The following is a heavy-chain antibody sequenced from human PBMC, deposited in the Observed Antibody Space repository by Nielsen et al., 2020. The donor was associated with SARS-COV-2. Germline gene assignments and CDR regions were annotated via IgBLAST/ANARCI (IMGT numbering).Heavy chain of an antibody. Sequence: GGSLRLSCTASGFTFGDYAMSWIRQAPGKGLEWVGFIRSKAYGGTTEYAASVKGRFTISRDDSKSIAYLKMNILKTDDTAVYYCTRDGTVGAPPDFWCQATLVTVSS. CDR2: IRSKAYGGTT. J-gene: IGHJ4*02. V-gene: IGHV3-49*03. CDR3: TRDGTVGAPPDF. CDR1: GFTFGDYA. D-gene: IGHD1-26*01.